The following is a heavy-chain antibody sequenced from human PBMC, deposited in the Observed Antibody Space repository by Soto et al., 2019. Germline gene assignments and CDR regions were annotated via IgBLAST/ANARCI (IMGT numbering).Heavy chain of an antibody. J-gene: IGHJ4*02. D-gene: IGHD6-19*01. Sequence: QVQLVQSGAEEKKPGASVKVSCKASGYTFINYGISWVRQAPGQGLEWMRWINAYNGNTNYAQKLQGRVTMTTDTSTSTAYMELRSLRSDDTAVYYCARDPVAGTYFDYWGQGTLVTVSS. CDR1: GYTFINYG. CDR3: ARDPVAGTYFDY. V-gene: IGHV1-18*01. CDR2: INAYNGNT.